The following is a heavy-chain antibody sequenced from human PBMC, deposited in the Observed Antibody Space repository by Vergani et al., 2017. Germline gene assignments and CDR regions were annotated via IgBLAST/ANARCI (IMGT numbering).Heavy chain of an antibody. CDR3: ARESDATGFFDY. CDR1: GDSMNTYY. Sequence: QVQLQESGPGLVKPSETLSLTCSVSGDSMNTYYWTWIRQPPGKGLEWIGYIYDSGDTKYNPSLKSRVTMSLDTSKNQFSLNLYSVTAADTAVYYCARESDATGFFDYWGQGTLVTVSS. J-gene: IGHJ4*02. V-gene: IGHV4-59*01. CDR2: IYDSGDT. D-gene: IGHD2-15*01.